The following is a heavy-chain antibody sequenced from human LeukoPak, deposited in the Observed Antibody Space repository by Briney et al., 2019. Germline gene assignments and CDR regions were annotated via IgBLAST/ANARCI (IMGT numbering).Heavy chain of an antibody. V-gene: IGHV4-4*07. D-gene: IGHD1-26*01. CDR2: IYTSGST. J-gene: IGHJ4*02. CDR3: ARDGSPSGSYYDVYYFDY. Sequence: SETLSLTCTVSGGSISSYYWSWIRQPAGKGLEWTGRIYTSGSTNYNPSLKSRVTMSVDTSKNQFSLKLSSVTAADTAVYYCARDGSPSGSYYDVYYFDYWGQGTLVTVSS. CDR1: GGSISSYY.